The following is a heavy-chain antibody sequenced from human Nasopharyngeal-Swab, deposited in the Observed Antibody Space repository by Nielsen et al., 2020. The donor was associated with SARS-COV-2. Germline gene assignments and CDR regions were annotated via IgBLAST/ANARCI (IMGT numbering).Heavy chain of an antibody. D-gene: IGHD2-2*01. V-gene: IGHV3-23*01. CDR1: GFTFSSYA. J-gene: IGHJ4*02. CDR2: ISGSGGST. Sequence: GESLKIPCAASGFTFSSYAMSWVRQAPGKGLEWVSAISGSGGSTYYADSVKGRFTISRDNSKNTLYLQMNSLRAEDTAVYYCAKSAGIVVPAAMLGTIDYWGQGTLVTVSS. CDR3: AKSAGIVVPAAMLGTIDY.